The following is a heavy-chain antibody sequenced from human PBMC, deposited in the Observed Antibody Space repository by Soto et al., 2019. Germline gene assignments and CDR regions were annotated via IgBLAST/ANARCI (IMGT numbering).Heavy chain of an antibody. D-gene: IGHD7-27*01. CDR1: SGSISSYY. V-gene: IGHV4-59*01. J-gene: IGHJ3*02. CDR2: IYYSGST. Sequence: PSETVSLTCTVSSGSISSYYWSWIRQPPGKGLEWIGYIYYSGSTNYNPSLKSRVTISVDTSKNQFSLKLSSVTAADTAVYYCARVWGYAFDIWGQGTMVTVSS. CDR3: ARVWGYAFDI.